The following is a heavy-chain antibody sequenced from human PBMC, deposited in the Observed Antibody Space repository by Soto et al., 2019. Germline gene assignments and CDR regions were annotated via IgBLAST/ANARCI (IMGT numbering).Heavy chain of an antibody. CDR3: ARDGCSTSSCLYFDY. CDR1: GFTFSSYS. V-gene: IGHV3-21*01. D-gene: IGHD2-2*01. Sequence: GGSLRLSCAASGFTFSSYSMNWVRQAPGKGLEWVSSITSSSSYIYYSDSVTGRFTISRDNPKNSLYLQMNSLRAEDTAMYYCARDGCSTSSCLYFDYWGQGTMVTVSS. J-gene: IGHJ4*02. CDR2: ITSSSSYI.